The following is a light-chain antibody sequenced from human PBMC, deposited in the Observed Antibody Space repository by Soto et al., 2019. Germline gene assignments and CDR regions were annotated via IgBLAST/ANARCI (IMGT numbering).Light chain of an antibody. CDR1: RTISSY. CDR3: QQSYSTPGT. CDR2: AAS. J-gene: IGKJ1*01. Sequence: IPMTQSPSSLSASVGDRVTITCRASRTISSYLNWYQQKPGKAPNLLIYAASNLQGGVPSRFSGSGSGTDFTLTISSLHSEDFATYYCQQSYSTPGTFGQGTKVEIK. V-gene: IGKV1-39*01.